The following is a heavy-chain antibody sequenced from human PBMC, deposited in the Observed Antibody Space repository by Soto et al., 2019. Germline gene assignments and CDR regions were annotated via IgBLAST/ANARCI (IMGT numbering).Heavy chain of an antibody. D-gene: IGHD6-13*01. Sequence: GGSLRLSCAASGFTFRSYAMGWVRQAPGKGLEWVSTIGGGGTTSYADSVRGRFTISRDNSKNTLYLQMSSLRAEDTAFYYCATVRFGAAAAGRYYFDYWGQGTLVTVSS. J-gene: IGHJ4*02. CDR2: IGGGGTT. CDR1: GFTFRSYA. CDR3: ATVRFGAAAAGRYYFDY. V-gene: IGHV3-23*01.